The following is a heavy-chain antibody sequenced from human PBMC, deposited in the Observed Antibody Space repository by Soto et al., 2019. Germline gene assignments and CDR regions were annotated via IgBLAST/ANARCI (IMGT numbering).Heavy chain of an antibody. V-gene: IGHV1-69*01. CDR3: ARGDYYDSSGYYPRYFQH. D-gene: IGHD3-22*01. CDR1: GGTFSSYA. CDR2: IIPIFGTA. Sequence: QVPLVQSGAEVKKPGSSVKVSCKASGGTFSSYAISWVRQAPGQGLEWMGGIIPIFGTANYAQKFQGRVTITADESTSTAYMELSSLRSEDTAVYYCARGDYYDSSGYYPRYFQHWGQGTLVTVSS. J-gene: IGHJ1*01.